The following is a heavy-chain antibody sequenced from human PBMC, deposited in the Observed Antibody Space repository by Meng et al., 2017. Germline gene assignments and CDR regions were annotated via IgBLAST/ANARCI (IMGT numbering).Heavy chain of an antibody. Sequence: ASVKVSCKASGYTFTSYYMHWVRQAPGQGLEWMGWINPNSGGTNYAQKFQGRVTMTRDTSISTAYMELSRLRSDDTAVYYCAREGYCSGGSCYGYGMDVWGQGTTVTVSS. J-gene: IGHJ6*02. CDR2: INPNSGGT. D-gene: IGHD2-15*01. CDR1: GYTFTSYY. V-gene: IGHV1-2*02. CDR3: AREGYCSGGSCYGYGMDV.